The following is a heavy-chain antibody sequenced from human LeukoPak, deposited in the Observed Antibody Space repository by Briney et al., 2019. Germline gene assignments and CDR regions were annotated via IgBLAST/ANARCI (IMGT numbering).Heavy chain of an antibody. CDR3: ARRYCSSISCNPYFFDY. J-gene: IGHJ4*02. Sequence: GESLKISCKGSGYTFTNYYIGWVRQMSGKGLEWMGIISPGDSDARYSPSFQGQVTISADKSISTAYLRWSSLKASDTAIYYCARRYCSSISCNPYFFDYWAREPWSPSPQ. CDR1: GYTFTNYY. CDR2: ISPGDSDA. V-gene: IGHV5-51*01. D-gene: IGHD2-2*01.